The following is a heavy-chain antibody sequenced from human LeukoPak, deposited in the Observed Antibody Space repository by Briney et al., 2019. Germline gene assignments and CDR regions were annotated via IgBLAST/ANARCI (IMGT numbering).Heavy chain of an antibody. V-gene: IGHV4-59*12. J-gene: IGHJ6*02. CDR3: AREGGSGSYSLYYYGMDV. CDR1: GGSMSGYY. Sequence: PSETLSLTCTVSGGSMSGYYWSWIRQPPGKGLEWIGYIYYSGSTYYNPSLKSRVTISVDTSKNQFSLKLSSVTAADTAVYYCAREGGSGSYSLYYYGMDVWGQGTTVTVSS. D-gene: IGHD3-10*01. CDR2: IYYSGST.